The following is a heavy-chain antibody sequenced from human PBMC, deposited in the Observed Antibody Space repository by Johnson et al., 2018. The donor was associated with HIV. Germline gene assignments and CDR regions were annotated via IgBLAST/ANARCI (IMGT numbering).Heavy chain of an antibody. Sequence: VQLVESGGGLIQPGGSLRLSCAASGFTVSSNYLSWVRQAPGKGLEWVSVIYSGGSTGYADSVKGRFTISRDNAKNSLYLQMNSLRAEDTALYYCARVALNVGNDAFDIWGQGTMVTVAS. CDR1: GFTVSSNY. J-gene: IGHJ3*02. CDR3: ARVALNVGNDAFDI. CDR2: IYSGGST. V-gene: IGHV3-53*01. D-gene: IGHD1-1*01.